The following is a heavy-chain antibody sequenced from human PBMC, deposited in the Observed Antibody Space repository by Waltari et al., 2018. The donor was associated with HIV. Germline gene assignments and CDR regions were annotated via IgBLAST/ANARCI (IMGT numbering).Heavy chain of an antibody. J-gene: IGHJ4*02. V-gene: IGHV4-61*02. Sequence: TNYNPSLKSRVTISVDTSKNQFSLKLSSVTAAATAVYYCARGILLIAARPTYYFDYWGQGTLVTVSS. D-gene: IGHD6-6*01. CDR2: T. CDR3: ARGILLIAARPTYYFDY.